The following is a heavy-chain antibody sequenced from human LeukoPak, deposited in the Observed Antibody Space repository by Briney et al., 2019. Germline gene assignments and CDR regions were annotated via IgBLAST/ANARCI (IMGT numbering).Heavy chain of an antibody. J-gene: IGHJ4*02. CDR1: GGSFSGYY. CDR2: INHSGST. V-gene: IGHV4-34*01. D-gene: IGHD1-14*01. CDR3: ARHEAPFQAGMDY. Sequence: SETLSLTCAVYGGSFSGYYWSWIRQPPGKGLEWIGEINHSGSTNYNPSLKSRVTISVDTSKNQFSLKLSSVTAADTAVYYCARHEAPFQAGMDYWGQGTLVTVSS.